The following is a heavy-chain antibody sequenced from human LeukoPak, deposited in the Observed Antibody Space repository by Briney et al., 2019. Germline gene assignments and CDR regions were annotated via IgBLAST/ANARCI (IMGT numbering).Heavy chain of an antibody. CDR3: AKDVLLWFGELLFDDDAFDI. Sequence: GGSLRLSCAASGFTFSSYAMSWVRQAPGKGLEWVSAISGSGGSTYYADSVKGRFTISRDNSKNTLYLQMNSLRAEDTAVYYCAKDVLLWFGELLFDDDAFDIWGQGTMVTVSS. D-gene: IGHD3-10*01. CDR1: GFTFSSYA. V-gene: IGHV3-23*01. J-gene: IGHJ3*02. CDR2: ISGSGGST.